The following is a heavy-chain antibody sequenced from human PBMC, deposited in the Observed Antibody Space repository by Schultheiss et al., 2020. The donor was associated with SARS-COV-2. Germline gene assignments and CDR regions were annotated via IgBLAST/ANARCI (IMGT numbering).Heavy chain of an antibody. Sequence: LRLSCTVSGGSISSGSYYWSWIRQPAGKGLEWIGRIYTSGSTNYNPSLKSRVTISVDTSKNQFSLKLSSVTAADTAVYYCARHSKKYSSSPLFDYWGQGTLVTVSS. J-gene: IGHJ4*02. V-gene: IGHV4-61*02. CDR2: IYTSGST. D-gene: IGHD6-6*01. CDR3: ARHSKKYSSSPLFDY. CDR1: GGSISSGSYY.